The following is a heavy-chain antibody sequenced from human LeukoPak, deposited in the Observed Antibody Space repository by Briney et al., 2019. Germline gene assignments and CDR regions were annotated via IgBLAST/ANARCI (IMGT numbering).Heavy chain of an antibody. V-gene: IGHV3-33*01. J-gene: IGHJ4*02. CDR2: IWYDGSDQ. CDR3: TRAAYCSGGSCYGCDH. D-gene: IGHD2-15*01. Sequence: GGSLRLSCAASGFTFSGYGMHWVRQAPGKGLEWVSVIWYDGSDQYYADSVKGRFTISRDNSKNTLYLQMNSLRAEDTAVYYCTRAAYCSGGSCYGCDHWGQGTLVTVSS. CDR1: GFTFSGYG.